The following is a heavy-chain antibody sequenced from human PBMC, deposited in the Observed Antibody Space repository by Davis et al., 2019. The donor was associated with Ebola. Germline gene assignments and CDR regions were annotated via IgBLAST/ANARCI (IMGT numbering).Heavy chain of an antibody. CDR3: ASLLTYYYDSSGYYTGYYFDY. Sequence: SETLSLTCTVSGGSISSYYWSWIRQPPGKGLEWIGYIYHSGSTYYNPSLKSRVTISVDRSKNQFSLKLSSVTAADTAVYYCASLLTYYYDSSGYYTGYYFDYWGQGTLVTVSS. CDR2: IYHSGST. D-gene: IGHD3-22*01. CDR1: GGSISSYY. J-gene: IGHJ4*02. V-gene: IGHV4-59*12.